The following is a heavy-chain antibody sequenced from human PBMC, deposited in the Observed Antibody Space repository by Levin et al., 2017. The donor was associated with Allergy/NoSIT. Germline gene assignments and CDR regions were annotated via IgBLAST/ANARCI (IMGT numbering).Heavy chain of an antibody. V-gene: IGHV4-59*01. CDR3: ARVRRDELSLPYWYFDL. CDR1: GGSISGYY. J-gene: IGHJ2*01. D-gene: IGHD5-18*01. Sequence: SQTLSLTCTVSGGSISGYYWSWIRQPPGKGLEWIGYIHSSGTTNSNPSLKSRVTISVDTSKNQFSLKLSSVTAADTAVYYCARVRRDELSLPYWYFDLWGRGTLVTVSS. CDR2: IHSSGTT.